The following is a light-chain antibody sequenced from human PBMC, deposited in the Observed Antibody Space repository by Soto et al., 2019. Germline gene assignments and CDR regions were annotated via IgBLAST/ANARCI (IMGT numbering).Light chain of an antibody. CDR1: SSNIGAGYG. V-gene: IGLV1-40*01. Sequence: QSVLTQPPSVSGAPGQRVTISCTGSSSNIGAGYGVHWYQHLPGTAPKLLIYGNSNRPSGVSNRFSGSKSGNTAYLTISGLQVEDEAEYFCFSFTTTSTHVFGTGTKVTVL. J-gene: IGLJ1*01. CDR2: GNS. CDR3: FSFTTTSTHV.